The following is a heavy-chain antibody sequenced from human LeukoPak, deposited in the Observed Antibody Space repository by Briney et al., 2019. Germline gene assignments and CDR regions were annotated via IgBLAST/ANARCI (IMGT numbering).Heavy chain of an antibody. J-gene: IGHJ6*03. CDR2: INPNSGGT. D-gene: IGHD5-24*01. Sequence: ASVRVSCKASGYTFNRYGISWVLQAPGQGLEWMGWINPNSGGTNYAQKFQGRVTMTRDTSISTAYMELSRLRSDDTAVYYCARDGEMATITGYYYMDVWGKGTTVTVSS. CDR3: ARDGEMATITGYYYMDV. CDR1: GYTFNRYG. V-gene: IGHV1-2*02.